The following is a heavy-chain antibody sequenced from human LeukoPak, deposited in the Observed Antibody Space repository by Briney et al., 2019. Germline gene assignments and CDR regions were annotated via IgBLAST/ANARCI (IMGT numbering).Heavy chain of an antibody. CDR1: GYTFTSYG. J-gene: IGHJ6*02. D-gene: IGHD6-13*01. CDR2: ISAYNGNT. V-gene: IGHV1-18*01. CDR3: ARHSSSWSDYYYYGMDV. Sequence: ASVMVSCKASGYTFTSYGISWVRQAPGQGLEWMGWISAYNGNTNYAQKLQGRVTMTTDTSTSTAYMELRSLRSDDTAVYYCARHSSSWSDYYYYGMDVWGQGTTVTVSS.